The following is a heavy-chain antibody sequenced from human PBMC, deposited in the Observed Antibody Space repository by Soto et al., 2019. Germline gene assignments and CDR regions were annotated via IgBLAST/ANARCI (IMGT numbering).Heavy chain of an antibody. J-gene: IGHJ5*01. V-gene: IGHV4-59*01. Sequence: SETLSLTCTVSGGSISSYYWSWIRQPPGKGLEWIGYIYYSGSTNYNPSLKSRVTISVDTSKNQFSLKLSSVTAADTAVYYCARVRLGLVGPTSMSWFDSWGQGTLVTVS. CDR1: GGSISSYY. D-gene: IGHD1-26*01. CDR2: IYYSGST. CDR3: ARVRLGLVGPTSMSWFDS.